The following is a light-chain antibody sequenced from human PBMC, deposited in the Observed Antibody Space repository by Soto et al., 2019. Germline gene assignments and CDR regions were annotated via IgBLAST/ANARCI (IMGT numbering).Light chain of an antibody. V-gene: IGLV2-14*01. Sequence: QSALTQPASVSGSPGQSITISCTGTSSDVGGYNYVSWYQQHPGKAAKLMIYDVSNRPSVVSNRFSGSKSGNTASLTISGLQVEDEADYYCSSYTTSSTLIFGGGTKLTVL. J-gene: IGLJ2*01. CDR3: SSYTTSSTLI. CDR1: SSDVGGYNY. CDR2: DVS.